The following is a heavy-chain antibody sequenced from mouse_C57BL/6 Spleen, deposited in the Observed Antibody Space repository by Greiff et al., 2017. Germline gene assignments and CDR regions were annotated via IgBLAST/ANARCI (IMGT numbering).Heavy chain of an antibody. J-gene: IGHJ3*01. CDR3: ASEATVVTWFAY. D-gene: IGHD1-1*01. CDR2: ISGGGGNT. Sequence: EVQGVESGGGLVKPGGSLKLSCAASGFTFSSYTMSWVRQTPEKRLEWVATISGGGGNTCYPDSVKGRFTISRDNAKNTLYLQMSSLRSEDTALYCCASEATVVTWFAYWGTGTLVTVSA. CDR1: GFTFSSYT. V-gene: IGHV5-9*01.